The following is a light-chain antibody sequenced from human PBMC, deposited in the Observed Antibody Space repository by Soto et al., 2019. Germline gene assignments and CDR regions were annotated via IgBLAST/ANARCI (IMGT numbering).Light chain of an antibody. J-gene: IGLJ2*01. CDR1: NIGSKN. CDR2: RDS. Sequence: SYELTQPLSVSVALGQTARITCGGNNIGSKNVHWYQQKPGQAPVLGIYRDSNRPSGIPERFSGSNSGNTATLTISRAQAGDEADYYCQVWDSSRVVFGGGTQLTVL. V-gene: IGLV3-9*01. CDR3: QVWDSSRVV.